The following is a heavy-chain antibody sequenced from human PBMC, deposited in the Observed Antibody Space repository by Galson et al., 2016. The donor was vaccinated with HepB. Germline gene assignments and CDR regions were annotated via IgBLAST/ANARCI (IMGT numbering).Heavy chain of an antibody. Sequence: SLRLSCAASGFTFSTYGMSWVRQAPGKGLEWVSEISGSGTGTYYADSVKGRFTISRDNSKNTRYLQMNSLRAEDTAVYYCARDPPDYCSGGSCFLFLEHWGQGTLVTVSS. J-gene: IGHJ1*01. CDR3: ARDPPDYCSGGSCFLFLEH. CDR1: GFTFSTYG. D-gene: IGHD2-15*01. V-gene: IGHV3-23*01. CDR2: ISGSGTGT.